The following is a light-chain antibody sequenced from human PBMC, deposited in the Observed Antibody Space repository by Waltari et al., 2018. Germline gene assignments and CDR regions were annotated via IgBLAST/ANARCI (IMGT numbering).Light chain of an antibody. CDR1: QHVSKY. J-gene: IGKJ5*01. CDR2: DAS. CDR3: QQYYNVPRT. V-gene: IGKV1-33*01. Sequence: DIQMTQSPSSLSASVGDRVTITCQASQHVSKYLNWYQQKPGKAPNLLIYDASNLQRGVPSRFSGSGSGTHFTFTIRSLQPEDIATYYCQQYYNVPRTFGQGTRLEIK.